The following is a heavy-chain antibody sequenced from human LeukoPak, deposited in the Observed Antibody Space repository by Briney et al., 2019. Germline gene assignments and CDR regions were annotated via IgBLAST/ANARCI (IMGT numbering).Heavy chain of an antibody. V-gene: IGHV4-59*01. J-gene: IGHJ1*01. Sequence: SETLSLTCTVSGGPISSYYWNWIPQPPAKGLEWIGYIYYSGSTNYNPSLKSRVTISVDTSKNQFSLKLSSVTAADTAVYYCARGGWYPESFQHWGQGALVTVSS. CDR3: ARGGWYPESFQH. CDR2: IYYSGST. CDR1: GGPISSYY. D-gene: IGHD6-19*01.